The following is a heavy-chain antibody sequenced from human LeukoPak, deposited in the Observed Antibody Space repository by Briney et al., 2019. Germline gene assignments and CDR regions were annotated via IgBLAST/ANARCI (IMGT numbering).Heavy chain of an antibody. D-gene: IGHD2-21*02. Sequence: GGSLRLSCAASGFTFDDYGMSWVRHAPGKGLEWVSGINWNGGSTVYADSVKGRFTISRDKAKNSLYLQMNSLRAEDTALYYCARGHYCGGDCYAFDIWGQGTMVTVSS. CDR3: ARGHYCGGDCYAFDI. CDR2: INWNGGST. V-gene: IGHV3-20*04. J-gene: IGHJ3*02. CDR1: GFTFDDYG.